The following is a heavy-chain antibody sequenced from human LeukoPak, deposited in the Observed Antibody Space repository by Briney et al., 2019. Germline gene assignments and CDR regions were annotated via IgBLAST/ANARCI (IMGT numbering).Heavy chain of an antibody. CDR2: ISYDGSNK. J-gene: IGHJ4*02. Sequence: PGGSLRLSCAASGFTFSSYAMHWVRQAPGKGLEWVAVISYDGSNKYYADSVKGRFTISRDNAKNSLYLQMNSLRAEDTAVYYCARGMAHDYTAYWGQGTLVTVSS. D-gene: IGHD4-11*01. CDR3: ARGMAHDYTAY. CDR1: GFTFSSYA. V-gene: IGHV3-30-3*01.